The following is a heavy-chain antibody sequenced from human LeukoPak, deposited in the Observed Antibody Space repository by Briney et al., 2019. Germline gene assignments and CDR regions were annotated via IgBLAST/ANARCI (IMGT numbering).Heavy chain of an antibody. CDR3: ARGIGSGHDFWSGYEAPFDY. CDR1: GFTFSSYW. J-gene: IGHJ4*02. Sequence: QAGGSLRHSCAASGFTFSSYWMSWVRQAPGKGLEWVANIKQDGSEKYYVDSVKGRFTISRDNAKNSLYLQMNSLRAEDTAVYYCARGIGSGHDFWSGYEAPFDYWGQGTLVTVSS. D-gene: IGHD3-3*01. CDR2: IKQDGSEK. V-gene: IGHV3-7*03.